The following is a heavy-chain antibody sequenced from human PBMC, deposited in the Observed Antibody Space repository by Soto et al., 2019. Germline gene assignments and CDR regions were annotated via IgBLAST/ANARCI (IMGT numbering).Heavy chain of an antibody. J-gene: IGHJ4*02. D-gene: IGHD2-2*01. V-gene: IGHV4-4*02. CDR3: ATKNVPSAGNY. CDR2: ISHSCTT. Sequence: QVQLQESGPGLVEPSGTLSLTCAVSLVSISSGNWWSWARQPPGRGLEYIGEISHSCTTNYNPSLESRLTISLDASKNQSSLKLTSVTAADTAVYYCATKNVPSAGNYWGQGTLVIVSS. CDR1: LVSISSGNW.